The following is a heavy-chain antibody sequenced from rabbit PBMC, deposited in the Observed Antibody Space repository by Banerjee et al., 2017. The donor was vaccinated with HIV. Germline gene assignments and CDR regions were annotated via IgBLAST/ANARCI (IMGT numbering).Heavy chain of an antibody. CDR2: INGHGGT. D-gene: IGHD6-1*01. Sequence: QEQLEESGGDLVKPGASLTLTCTASGFSFSSSYYMCWVRQAPGKGLEWIACINGHGGTYYASWVNGRFTISKTSSTTVTLQLTSLTAADTATYFCARDVDSYVPFNLWGPGTLVTVS. CDR3: ARDVDSYVPFNL. CDR1: GFSFSSSYY. J-gene: IGHJ4*01. V-gene: IGHV1S45*01.